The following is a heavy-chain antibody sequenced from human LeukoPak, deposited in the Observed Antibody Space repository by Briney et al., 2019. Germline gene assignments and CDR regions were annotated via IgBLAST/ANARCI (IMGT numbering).Heavy chain of an antibody. CDR2: ISYDGSNK. CDR3: EKDYGGQWLVMYFFDY. D-gene: IGHD6-19*01. V-gene: IGHV3-30*18. Sequence: HSGGSLRLSCVASGFTFSSYGMHWVRQPPGKGLEWVAVISYDGSNKYYADSVKGRFTISRDNSKNTLYLQMNSLRAEDTAVYYCEKDYGGQWLVMYFFDYWGQGTLVTVSS. J-gene: IGHJ4*02. CDR1: GFTFSSYG.